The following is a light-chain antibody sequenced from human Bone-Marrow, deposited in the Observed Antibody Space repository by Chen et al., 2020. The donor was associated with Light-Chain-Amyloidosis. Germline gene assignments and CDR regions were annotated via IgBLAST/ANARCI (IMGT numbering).Light chain of an antibody. CDR2: NTD. V-gene: IGLV8-61*01. Sequence: QTVVTQEPSVSVSPGGTVTLTCGFSLGPVSSGFHPSWYRQTPGRPPRTLIYNTDSRSSGVSDRFSGSILEKKAVPTITGAQADDESDYYCALYLNSGLWVFGGGTKLTVL. CDR1: LGPVSSGFH. J-gene: IGLJ3*02. CDR3: ALYLNSGLWV.